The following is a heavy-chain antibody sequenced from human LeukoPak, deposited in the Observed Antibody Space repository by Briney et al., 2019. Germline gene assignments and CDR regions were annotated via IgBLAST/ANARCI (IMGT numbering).Heavy chain of an antibody. D-gene: IGHD6-6*01. CDR2: IYSSGNT. J-gene: IGHJ3*01. CDR1: GDSISSSGYY. V-gene: IGHV4-39*07. Sequence: SETLSLTCTVSGDSISSSGYYWGWIRQPPGKGLEWIGSIYSSGNTYYNLSLKSRVIISADTSKNQFSLKLSSVTAADTAVYYCARRGVRQLGVVAFDLWGQGTLVTVSS. CDR3: ARRGVRQLGVVAFDL.